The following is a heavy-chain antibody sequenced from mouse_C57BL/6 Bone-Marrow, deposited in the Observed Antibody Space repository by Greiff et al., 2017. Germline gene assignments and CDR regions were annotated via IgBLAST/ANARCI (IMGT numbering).Heavy chain of an antibody. CDR1: GFTFSSYT. V-gene: IGHV5-9*01. D-gene: IGHD2-5*01. CDR3: ARLSNPYFDY. CDR2: ISGGGGNT. Sequence: EVQLQESGGGLVKPGGSLKLSCAASGFTFSSYTMSWVRQTPEKRLEWVATISGGGGNTYYPDSVQGRFTISRDNAKYTLYLQMSSLRSEDTAWYYCARLSNPYFDYWGQGTTLTVSS. J-gene: IGHJ2*01.